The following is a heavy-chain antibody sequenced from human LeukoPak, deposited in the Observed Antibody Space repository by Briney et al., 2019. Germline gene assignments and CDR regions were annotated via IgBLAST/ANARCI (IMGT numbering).Heavy chain of an antibody. CDR2: INPGGST. Sequence: SETLSLTCAVFGGSFSGYYLSWIRQPPGKGLEWIGEINPGGSTDYNPSLKRRVTISMDTSKNQFSLNLTSVSAADTAVYYCARYAAGYYYFYMDVWGKGTSVTVSS. CDR1: GGSFSGYY. V-gene: IGHV4-34*01. J-gene: IGHJ6*03. D-gene: IGHD2-15*01. CDR3: ARYAAGYYYFYMDV.